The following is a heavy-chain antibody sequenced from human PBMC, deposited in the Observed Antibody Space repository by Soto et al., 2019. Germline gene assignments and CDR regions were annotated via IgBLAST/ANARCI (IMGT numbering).Heavy chain of an antibody. V-gene: IGHV1-18*01. CDR1: GYTFPNYG. CDR3: AREEADDHIWGSYRSYFDY. D-gene: IGHD3-16*02. Sequence: GASVKVSCKASGYTFPNYGITCVRQAPGQGLEWMGWISGYNGNTNYAQKFQGWVTMTRDTSISTAYMELSRLRSDDTAVYYCAREEADDHIWGSYRSYFDYWGQGTLVTVSS. CDR2: ISGYNGNT. J-gene: IGHJ4*02.